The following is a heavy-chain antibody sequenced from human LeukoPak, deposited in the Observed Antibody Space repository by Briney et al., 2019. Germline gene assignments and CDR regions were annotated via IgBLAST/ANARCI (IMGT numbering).Heavy chain of an antibody. CDR3: ARVEAVGAMAFDY. V-gene: IGHV4-39*07. Sequence: PSETLSLTCTVSGGSISSSSYYWGWIRQPPGKGLEWIGSIYHSGSTYYNPSLKSRVTISVDTSKNQFSLKLSSVTAADTAVYYCARVEAVGAMAFDYWGQGTLVTVSS. D-gene: IGHD1-26*01. CDR2: IYHSGST. CDR1: GGSISSSSYY. J-gene: IGHJ4*02.